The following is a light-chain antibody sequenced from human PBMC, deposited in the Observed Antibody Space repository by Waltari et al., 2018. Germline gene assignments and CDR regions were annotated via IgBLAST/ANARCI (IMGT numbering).Light chain of an antibody. J-gene: IGKJ4*01. CDR1: QGVWKY. CDR3: QKYDAAPLT. V-gene: IGKV1-27*01. CDR2: GAS. Sequence: DIQMTQSPSSLSASVGDRVTITCRASQGVWKYLAWYQQKPGKVPRLLSYGASTLQSGVPSRFSGSGSGTDFTLTISSLQPEDVATYYCQKYDAAPLTFGGGTKVEIK.